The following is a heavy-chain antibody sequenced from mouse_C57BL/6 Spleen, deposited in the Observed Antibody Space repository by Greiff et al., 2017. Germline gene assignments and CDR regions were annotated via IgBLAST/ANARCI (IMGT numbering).Heavy chain of an antibody. Sequence: EVQLVESGGDLVKPGGSLKLSCAASGFTFSSYGMSWVRQTPDKRLEWVATISSGGSYTYYPDSVKGRFTISRDNAKNTLYLQMSSLKSEDTAMYYGAREGTGYYGSTYAMDYWGQGTSVTVSS. V-gene: IGHV5-6*01. D-gene: IGHD1-1*01. CDR2: ISSGGSYT. CDR3: AREGTGYYGSTYAMDY. J-gene: IGHJ4*01. CDR1: GFTFSSYG.